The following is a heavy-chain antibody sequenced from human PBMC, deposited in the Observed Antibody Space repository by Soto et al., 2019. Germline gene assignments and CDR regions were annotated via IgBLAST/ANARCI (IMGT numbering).Heavy chain of an antibody. D-gene: IGHD6-13*01. CDR2: IWYDGSNK. CDR3: ARFSSSWYGKIDY. CDR1: GFTFSSYG. Sequence: QVQLVESGGGVVQTGKSLRLSCAASGFTFSSYGMHWVRQAPGKGLEWVAVIWYDGSNKYYADSVKGRFTISRDNSKNTLYLQMNSLRAEDTAVYYCARFSSSWYGKIDYWGQGTLVTVSS. J-gene: IGHJ4*02. V-gene: IGHV3-33*01.